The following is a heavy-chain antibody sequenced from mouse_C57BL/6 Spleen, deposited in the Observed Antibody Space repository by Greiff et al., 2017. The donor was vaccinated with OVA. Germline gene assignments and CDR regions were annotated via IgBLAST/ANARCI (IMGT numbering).Heavy chain of an antibody. CDR2: IRSTSNNYAT. CDR3: VSDYYYGSSPFAY. Sequence: GGGLVQPKGSLKLSCAASGFSFNTYAMNWVRQAPGKGLEWVARIRSTSNNYATYYADSVKDRFTISRDDSESMLYLQMNNLKTEDTAMYYCVSDYYYGSSPFAYWGQGTLVTVSA. CDR1: GFSFNTYA. V-gene: IGHV10-1*01. J-gene: IGHJ3*01. D-gene: IGHD1-1*01.